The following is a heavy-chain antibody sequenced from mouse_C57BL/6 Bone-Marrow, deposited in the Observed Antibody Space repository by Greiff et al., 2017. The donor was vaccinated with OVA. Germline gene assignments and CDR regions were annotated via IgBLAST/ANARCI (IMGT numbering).Heavy chain of an antibody. V-gene: IGHV3-6*01. CDR3: AHYGSSFGGYAMDY. CDR1: GYSITSGYY. J-gene: IGHJ4*01. CDR2: ISYDGSN. D-gene: IGHD1-1*01. Sequence: EVKLVESGPGLVKPSQSLSLTCSVTGYSITSGYYWNWIRQFPGNKLEWMGYISYDGSNNYNPSLKNRISITRDTSKNQFFLKLNSVTTEDTATYYCAHYGSSFGGYAMDYWGQGTSVTVSS.